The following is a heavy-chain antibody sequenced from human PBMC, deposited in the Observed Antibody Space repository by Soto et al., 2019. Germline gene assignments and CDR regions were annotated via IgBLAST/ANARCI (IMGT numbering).Heavy chain of an antibody. D-gene: IGHD7-27*01. CDR1: GDSVSSNSAA. V-gene: IGHV6-1*01. CDR2: TYYRSKWYN. CDR3: ARCLGIGLDFDY. Sequence: SRTLSLTCVISGDSVSSNSAAWNWIRQSPSRGLEWLGRTYYRSKWYNDYAVSVKSRITINPDTSKNQFSLQLNSVTTEDTAVYYCARCLGIGLDFDYWGQGTLVTVSS. J-gene: IGHJ4*02.